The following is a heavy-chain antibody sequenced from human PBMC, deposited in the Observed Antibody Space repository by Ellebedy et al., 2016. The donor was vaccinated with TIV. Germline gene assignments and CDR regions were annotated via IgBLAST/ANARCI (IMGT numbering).Heavy chain of an antibody. CDR1: GYTFTGHY. D-gene: IGHD1-26*01. J-gene: IGHJ4*02. Sequence: ASVKVSCXASGYTFTGHYMHWVRQAPGQGPEWVGRINPNSGVTAYPPKFQGRVTVTRDTSVSIVSMDLSSLRSDDTALYYCAREMLGDNKSFDYWGQGTLVTVSS. CDR3: AREMLGDNKSFDY. CDR2: INPNSGVT. V-gene: IGHV1-2*06.